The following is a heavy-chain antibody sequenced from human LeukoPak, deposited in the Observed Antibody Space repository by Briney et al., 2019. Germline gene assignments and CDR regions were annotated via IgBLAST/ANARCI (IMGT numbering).Heavy chain of an antibody. CDR1: GFTFSSYG. V-gene: IGHV3-7*01. CDR2: IKQDGSEK. CDR3: ARGTWIQPWFSFDY. J-gene: IGHJ4*02. D-gene: IGHD5-18*01. Sequence: GGSLRLSCAASGFTFSSYGMSWVRQAPGKGLEWVANIKQDGSEKYYVDSVKGRFTISRDNAKNSLYLQMNSLRAEDTAVYYCARGTWIQPWFSFDYWGQGTLVTVSS.